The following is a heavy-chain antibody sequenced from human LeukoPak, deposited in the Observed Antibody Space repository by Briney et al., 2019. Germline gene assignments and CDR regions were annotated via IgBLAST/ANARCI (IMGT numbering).Heavy chain of an antibody. V-gene: IGHV4-59*01. D-gene: IGHD5-24*01. CDR1: GGSIGSYF. CDR2: INYSGST. J-gene: IGHJ4*02. CDR3: ARSGWLQFDYFDY. Sequence: KSPETLSLTCTISGGSIGSYFWNWIRQSPGKGLQWIGYINYSGSTNYNPSLESRVSISVDTSKNQVSLRLRSVTAADTAVYYCARSGWLQFDYFDYWGQGILVTVSS.